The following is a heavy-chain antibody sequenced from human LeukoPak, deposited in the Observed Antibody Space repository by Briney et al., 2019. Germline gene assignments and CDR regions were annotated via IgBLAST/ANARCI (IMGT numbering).Heavy chain of an antibody. D-gene: IGHD4-17*01. V-gene: IGHV1-2*02. Sequence: ASVKVSCKASGYTVTVNYLHRVRQAPGQGLEWMGWINPNSGGTKHGQKFQGRVSMTRDTSISTAYLELSSLRPDDTAVYYCARGRSVTTSSPFDYWGQGTLVTVSS. J-gene: IGHJ4*02. CDR3: ARGRSVTTSSPFDY. CDR1: GYTVTVNY. CDR2: INPNSGGT.